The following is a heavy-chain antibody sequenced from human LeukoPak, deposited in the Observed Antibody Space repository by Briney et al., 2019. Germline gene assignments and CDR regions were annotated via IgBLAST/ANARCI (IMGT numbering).Heavy chain of an antibody. CDR2: ISAYNGNT. CDR3: ARADSSSYYYVPSYYYFDY. V-gene: IGHV1-18*01. J-gene: IGHJ4*02. Sequence: GASVKVSCKASGYTFTSYGISWVRQAPGQGLEWMGWISAYNGNTNYAQKLQGRVTMTTDTSTSTAYMELRSLRSDDTAVYYCARADSSSYYYVPSYYYFDYWGQGTLVTVSS. CDR1: GYTFTSYG. D-gene: IGHD3-22*01.